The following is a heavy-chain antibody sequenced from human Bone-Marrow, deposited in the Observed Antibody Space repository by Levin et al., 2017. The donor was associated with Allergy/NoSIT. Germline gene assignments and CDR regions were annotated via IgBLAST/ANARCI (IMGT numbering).Heavy chain of an antibody. V-gene: IGHV3-30*03. D-gene: IGHD1-26*01. CDR1: GFTLRSYG. CDR3: ARDQGAGIVPLGRHSYYYGLDV. Sequence: GESLKISCGASGFTLRSYGMHWVRQAPGKGLEWVAIISYDGTHKYYADFVKGRFTISRDNSKSTLDLQMNSLRPEDTAVYYCARDQGAGIVPLGRHSYYYGLDVWGLGTTVIVSS. J-gene: IGHJ6*02. CDR2: ISYDGTHK.